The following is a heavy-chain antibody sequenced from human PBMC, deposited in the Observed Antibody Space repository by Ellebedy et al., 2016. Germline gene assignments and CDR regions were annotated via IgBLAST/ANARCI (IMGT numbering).Heavy chain of an antibody. CDR1: GFTFSNYA. V-gene: IGHV3-23*01. J-gene: IGHJ5*02. Sequence: GGSLRLSCAASGFTFSNYAMSWVRQAPGKGLEWVSAISGSGGSTYYADSVKGRFTISRDNAMNSLYLQMNSLRAEDTAVYYCAGGSGWLTVSWGQGSLVTVSS. D-gene: IGHD6-19*01. CDR2: ISGSGGST. CDR3: AGGSGWLTVS.